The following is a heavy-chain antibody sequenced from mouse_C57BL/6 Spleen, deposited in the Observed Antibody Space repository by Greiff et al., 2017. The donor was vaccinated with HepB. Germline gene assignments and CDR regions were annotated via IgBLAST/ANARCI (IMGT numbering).Heavy chain of an antibody. D-gene: IGHD1-1*01. Sequence: EVMLVESGGGLVKPGGSLKLSCAASGFTFSSYAMSWVRQTPEKRLEWVATISDGGSYTYYPDNVKGRFTISRDNAKNNLYLQMSHLKSEDTAMYYCARGLRGLFDYWGQGTTLTVSS. CDR2: ISDGGSYT. V-gene: IGHV5-4*03. CDR1: GFTFSSYA. CDR3: ARGLRGLFDY. J-gene: IGHJ2*01.